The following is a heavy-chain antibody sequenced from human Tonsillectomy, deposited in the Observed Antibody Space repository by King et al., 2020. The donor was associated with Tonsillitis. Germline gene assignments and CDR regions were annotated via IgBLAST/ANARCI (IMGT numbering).Heavy chain of an antibody. Sequence: VQLVESGGGLVQPGGSLRLSCAASGFTFSSYSMNWVRQAPGKGLEWVSYISSGSSTIYYADSVKGRFTISRDNAKNSLYLQMNSLRDEDTAVYYCARAYYGDYRYWFDPWGQGTLVTVSS. D-gene: IGHD4-17*01. CDR2: ISSGSSTI. J-gene: IGHJ5*02. CDR1: GFTFSSYS. V-gene: IGHV3-48*02. CDR3: ARAYYGDYRYWFDP.